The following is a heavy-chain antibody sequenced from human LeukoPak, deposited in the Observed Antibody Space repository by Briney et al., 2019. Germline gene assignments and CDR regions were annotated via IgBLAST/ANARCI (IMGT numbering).Heavy chain of an antibody. J-gene: IGHJ4*02. CDR1: GFTFSSYG. Sequence: PGGSLRLSCAASGFTFSSYGMHWVRQAPGKGLEWVAVISYDGSNKYYADSVKGRFTISRDNAKNSLYLQMNSLGADDTAVYYCARDRRLQLWSPAGFDYWGQGTLVTASS. V-gene: IGHV3-30*03. CDR3: ARDRRLQLWSPAGFDY. D-gene: IGHD5-18*01. CDR2: ISYDGSNK.